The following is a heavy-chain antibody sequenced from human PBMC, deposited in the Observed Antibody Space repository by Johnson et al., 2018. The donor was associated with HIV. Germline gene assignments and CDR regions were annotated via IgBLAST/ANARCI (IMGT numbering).Heavy chain of an antibody. Sequence: VHLVESGGGLIQPGGSLRLSCVGSGFTFRTYAMSWVRQAPGKGLEWVSAITGSGNTPFYADSVKGRFPISSDTSKNTLYLQMNSLRVEDTAGYFCARGCRDGYTCDVFDVWGQGTRVTVSS. CDR2: ITGSGNTP. CDR3: ARGCRDGYTCDVFDV. D-gene: IGHD5-24*01. J-gene: IGHJ3*01. V-gene: IGHV3-23*04. CDR1: GFTFRTYA.